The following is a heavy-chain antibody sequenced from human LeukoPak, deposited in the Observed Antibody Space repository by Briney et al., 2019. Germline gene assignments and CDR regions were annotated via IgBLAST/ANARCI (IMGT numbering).Heavy chain of an antibody. V-gene: IGHV1-18*01. Sequence: ASVKVSCKASGYTFTSYAMNWVRQAPGQGLEWMGWISAYNGNTNYAQKLQGRVTMTTDTSTSAAYMELRSLRSDDTAVYYCARESHRWFGELPQGDYWGQGTLVTVSS. D-gene: IGHD3-10*01. CDR2: ISAYNGNT. CDR3: ARESHRWFGELPQGDY. J-gene: IGHJ4*02. CDR1: GYTFTSYA.